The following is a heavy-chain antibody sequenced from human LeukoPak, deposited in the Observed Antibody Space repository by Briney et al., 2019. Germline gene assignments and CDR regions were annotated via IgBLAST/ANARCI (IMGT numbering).Heavy chain of an antibody. J-gene: IGHJ3*02. D-gene: IGHD3-22*01. CDR3: ARGGSSGYYWGSFDI. CDR2: IKQDGSET. V-gene: IGHV3-7*03. Sequence: GGSLRLSCAASGFIFSSYWMSWVRKAPDKGLEWVASIKQDGSETYYVDSVKGRFTISRDNAKNSLYLQVNSLRAEDTAVYYCARGGSSGYYWGSFDIWGHGTMVTVSS. CDR1: GFIFSSYW.